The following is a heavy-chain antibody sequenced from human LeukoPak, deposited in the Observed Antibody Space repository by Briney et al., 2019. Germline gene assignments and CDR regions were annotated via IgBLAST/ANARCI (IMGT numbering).Heavy chain of an antibody. CDR2: IGAYNGDT. CDR1: GYTFTSFG. J-gene: IGHJ4*02. Sequence: GAGVKVCCKPSGYTFTSFGISWVRQAPGQGLEWMGWIGAYNGDTNYAQKLQGRVTMTTDTSTSTAYMDLRSLRSDDTAVYYCTRDHCSGDNCPSFDYWGQGTLVTVSS. CDR3: TRDHCSGDNCPSFDY. D-gene: IGHD2-15*01. V-gene: IGHV1-18*04.